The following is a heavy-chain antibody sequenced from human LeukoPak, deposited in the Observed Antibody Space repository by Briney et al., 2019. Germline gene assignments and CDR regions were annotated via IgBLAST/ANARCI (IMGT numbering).Heavy chain of an antibody. CDR3: ARGFRYGPGSFNWFDP. V-gene: IGHV4-34*01. J-gene: IGHJ5*02. D-gene: IGHD3-10*01. CDR1: GGSFSGYY. CDR2: INHSGST. Sequence: SETLSLTCAVYGGSFSGYYWSWIRQPPGKGLEWIGEINHSGSTNYNPSLKSRVTISIDTSKNQFSLKLSSVTAADTAVYYCARGFRYGPGSFNWFDPWGQGTLVTVSS.